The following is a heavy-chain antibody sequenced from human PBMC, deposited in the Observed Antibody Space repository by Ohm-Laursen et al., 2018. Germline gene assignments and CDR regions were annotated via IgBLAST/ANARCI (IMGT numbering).Heavy chain of an antibody. D-gene: IGHD2-2*02. CDR1: GYTFTGYY. CDR3: ARPVVPAAIRRGFDWFDP. J-gene: IGHJ5*02. Sequence: SSVKVSCKASGYTFTGYYMHWVRQAPGQGLEWMGWINPNSGGTNYAQKFQGRVTMTRDTSISTAYMELSRLRSDDTAVYYCARPVVPAAIRRGFDWFDPWGQGTLVTVSS. V-gene: IGHV1-2*02. CDR2: INPNSGGT.